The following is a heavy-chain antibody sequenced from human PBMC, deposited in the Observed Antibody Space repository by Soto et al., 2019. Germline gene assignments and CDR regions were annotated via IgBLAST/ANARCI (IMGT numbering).Heavy chain of an antibody. CDR3: ARLPTFYCSSTSCLNYGMDV. D-gene: IGHD2-2*01. CDR2: INPNSGGT. CDR1: GYTLAGYY. J-gene: IGHJ6*02. Sequence: ASVKVSCKASGYTLAGYYMHWVRQAPGQGLEWMGWINPNSGGTNYAQKFQGWVTMTRDTSISTAYMELSRLRSDDTAVYYCARLPTFYCSSTSCLNYGMDVWGQGTTVTVSS. V-gene: IGHV1-2*04.